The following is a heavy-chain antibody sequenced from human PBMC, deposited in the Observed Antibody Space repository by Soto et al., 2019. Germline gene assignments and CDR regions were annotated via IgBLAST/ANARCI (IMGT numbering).Heavy chain of an antibody. D-gene: IGHD2-2*01. V-gene: IGHV2-70*11. CDR1: GFSLSTSGMC. Sequence: SGPTLVNPTQTLTLTCTFSGFSLSTSGMCVSWIRQPPGKALEWLARIDWDDDKYYSTSLKTRLTISKDTSKNQVVLTMTNMDPVDTATYYCSLIVVVPGTVTAFDYWGQGTLVTVS. CDR2: IDWDDDK. J-gene: IGHJ4*02. CDR3: SLIVVVPGTVTAFDY.